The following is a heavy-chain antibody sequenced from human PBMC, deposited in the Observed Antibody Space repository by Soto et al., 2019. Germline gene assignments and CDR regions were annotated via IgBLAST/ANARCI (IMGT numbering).Heavy chain of an antibody. Sequence: QITLNESGPTQVNPRQTLTLTCTFSGFSLTTSGVGVGWIRQSPGKAPEWLALIYWDDDKRYSPSLKSRLTIPKDTSKNQVVLTMADLDPADTATYYRAHRVLRTVFGLVTTTAIYFDFWGQGTPVAVSS. CDR3: AHRVLRTVFGLVTTTAIYFDF. V-gene: IGHV2-5*02. D-gene: IGHD3-3*01. J-gene: IGHJ4*02. CDR1: GFSLTTSGVG. CDR2: IYWDDDK.